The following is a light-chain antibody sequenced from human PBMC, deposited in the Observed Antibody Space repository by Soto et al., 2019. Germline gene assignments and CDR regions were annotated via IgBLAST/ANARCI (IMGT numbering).Light chain of an antibody. CDR1: QSISSY. J-gene: IGKJ5*01. CDR2: AAS. CDR3: QKSYSTPLN. Sequence: DIQMTHSPSSLSSSVGDRVTVTCRASQSISSYLNWCQQKPGKAPKLLIYAASSLQSGVPSRFSGSGSGTDFTLTISSLQPEDFATYYCQKSYSTPLNFGQGTRLEIK. V-gene: IGKV1-39*01.